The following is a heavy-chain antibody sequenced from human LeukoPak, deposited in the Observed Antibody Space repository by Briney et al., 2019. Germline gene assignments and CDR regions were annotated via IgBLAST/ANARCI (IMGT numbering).Heavy chain of an antibody. CDR1: GGSFSGYY. V-gene: IGHV4-34*01. J-gene: IGHJ6*03. Sequence: SETLSLTCAVYGGSFSGYYWSWIRQPPGKGLEWIGEINHSGSTNYNPSLKSRVTISIDTSKNQFSLKLSSVTAADTAVYYCVRGLVYSSGWYLYYYYYMDVWGKGTTVTVSS. D-gene: IGHD6-19*01. CDR3: VRGLVYSSGWYLYYYYYMDV. CDR2: INHSGST.